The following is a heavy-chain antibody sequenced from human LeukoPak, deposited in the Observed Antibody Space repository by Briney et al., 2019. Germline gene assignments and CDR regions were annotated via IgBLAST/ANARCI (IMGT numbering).Heavy chain of an antibody. D-gene: IGHD3-22*01. CDR2: IYYSGST. CDR1: GGSISSSSYY. Sequence: PSETLSLTCTVSGGSISSSSYYWGWIRQPPGKGLEWIGSIYYSGSTYYNPSLKSRVTISVDTSKNQFSLKLSSVTAADTAVYYCATQLVVVIGYYFDYLGQGTLVTVSS. J-gene: IGHJ4*02. CDR3: ATQLVVVIGYYFDY. V-gene: IGHV4-39*01.